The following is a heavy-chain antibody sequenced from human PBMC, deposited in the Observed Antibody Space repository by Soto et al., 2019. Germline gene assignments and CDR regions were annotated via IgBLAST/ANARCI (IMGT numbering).Heavy chain of an antibody. V-gene: IGHV3-23*01. CDR3: APSGSYLPSQFDY. Sequence: PGGSLRLSCAASGFTFSSYAMSWVRQAPGKGLEWVSAISGSGGSTYYADSVKGRFTISRDNSKNTLYLQMNSLRAEDTAVYYCAPSGSYLPSQFDYWGQGTLVTVSS. J-gene: IGHJ4*02. CDR2: ISGSGGST. CDR1: GFTFSSYA. D-gene: IGHD1-26*01.